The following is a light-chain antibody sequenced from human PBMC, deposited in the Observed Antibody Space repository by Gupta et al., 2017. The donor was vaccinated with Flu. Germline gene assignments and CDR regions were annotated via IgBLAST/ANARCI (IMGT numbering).Light chain of an antibody. J-gene: IGLJ3*02. CDR2: SNN. CDR1: SSNIGSNT. V-gene: IGLV1-44*01. CDR3: AAWDDSLNGRWV. Sequence: QSVPTPPPSPSGPPRQRVTISCSGSSSNIGSNTVNWYQQLPGTAPKLLIYSNNQRPSGVPDRFSGSKSGTSASLAISGLQSEDEADYYCAAWDDSLNGRWVFGGGTKLTVL.